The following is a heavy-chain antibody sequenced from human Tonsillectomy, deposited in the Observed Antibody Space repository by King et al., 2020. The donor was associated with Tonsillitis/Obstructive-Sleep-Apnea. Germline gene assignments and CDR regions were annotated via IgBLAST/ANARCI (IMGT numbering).Heavy chain of an antibody. CDR2: IYSGGST. V-gene: IGHV3-53*01. D-gene: IGHD5-18*01. CDR3: ARVARAPVGYRGWYFDL. Sequence: VQLVESGGGLIQPGGSLRLSCAASGFTVSSNYMSWVRQAPGKGLEWVSVIYSGGSTYYADSVKGRFTISRDNSKNTLYLQMNSLRAEDTAVYYCARVARAPVGYRGWYFDLWGRGTLVTVSS. CDR1: GFTVSSNY. J-gene: IGHJ2*01.